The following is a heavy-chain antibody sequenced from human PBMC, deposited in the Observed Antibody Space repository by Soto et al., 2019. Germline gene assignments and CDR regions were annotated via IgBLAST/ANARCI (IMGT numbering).Heavy chain of an antibody. J-gene: IGHJ6*02. D-gene: IGHD2-2*01. CDR3: ARHDCISSSCYYYYYYGMDV. CDR1: GGTFSSYA. Sequence: QVQLVQSGAEVKKPGSSVKVSCKASGGTFSSYAISWVRQAPGQGLEWMGGIIPIFGTANYAQKLQGRVTMTTAEATSTDYMELSSLRSEDTAVYYCARHDCISSSCYYYYYYGMDVWGQGTTVTVSS. CDR2: IIPIFGTA. V-gene: IGHV1-69*05.